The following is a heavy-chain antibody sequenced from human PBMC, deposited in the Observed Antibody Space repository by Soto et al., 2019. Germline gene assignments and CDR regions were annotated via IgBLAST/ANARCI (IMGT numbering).Heavy chain of an antibody. CDR3: ARGVGSAAAGHLPFEL. D-gene: IGHD6-13*01. V-gene: IGHV1-69*13. Sequence: SVKVSFKASGGTFSYYAISWVRQAPGQGLEWMGGIIPIFGTANYTQKFQGRVTITADASTSTAYMELSSLRSEDTAVYYCARGVGSAAAGHLPFELWGQGALVTVSS. J-gene: IGHJ5*02. CDR2: IIPIFGTA. CDR1: GGTFSYYA.